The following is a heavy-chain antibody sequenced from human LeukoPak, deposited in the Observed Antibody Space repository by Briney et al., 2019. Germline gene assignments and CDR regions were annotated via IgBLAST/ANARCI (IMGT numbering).Heavy chain of an antibody. J-gene: IGHJ4*02. CDR2: IIPLFGSV. Sequence: SVKVSCKASGGTFSRHAISWVRQAPGQGPEWMGGIIPLFGSVKYAQTFQDRVRITMDESTNTAYLDLSSLRSDDTAVYYCARGEWELLNGFDSWGQGTLVTVSS. CDR1: GGTFSRHA. V-gene: IGHV1-69*05. D-gene: IGHD1-26*01. CDR3: ARGEWELLNGFDS.